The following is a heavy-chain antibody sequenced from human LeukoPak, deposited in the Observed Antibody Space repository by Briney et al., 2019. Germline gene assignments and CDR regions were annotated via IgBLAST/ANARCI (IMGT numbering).Heavy chain of an antibody. CDR1: GFTFSSYA. Sequence: GGSLRLSCAASGFTFSSYAMSWARQAPGKGLEWVSAISGSGGSTYYADSVKGRFTNSRDKSKNTLYLQINSLRAEDTAVYYCTKDLSPVVTAIPDYWGQGTLVTVSS. CDR3: TKDLSPVVTAIPDY. CDR2: ISGSGGST. V-gene: IGHV3-23*01. J-gene: IGHJ4*02. D-gene: IGHD2-21*02.